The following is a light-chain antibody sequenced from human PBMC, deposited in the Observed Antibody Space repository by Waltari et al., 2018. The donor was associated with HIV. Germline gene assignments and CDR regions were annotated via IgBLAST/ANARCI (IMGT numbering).Light chain of an antibody. CDR1: NSNIGSRY. J-gene: IGLJ2*01. CDR3: ATWDKSLNIVL. Sequence: QSVLTQSPSVSAAPGQTVTISCSGSNSNIGSRYVSWYQHLPGTAPKLLIYDENERPSGIPDRYSGSKSGTSATLGITGLQTGDEAEYYCATWDKSLNIVLFGGGTKVTVL. V-gene: IGLV1-51*01. CDR2: DEN.